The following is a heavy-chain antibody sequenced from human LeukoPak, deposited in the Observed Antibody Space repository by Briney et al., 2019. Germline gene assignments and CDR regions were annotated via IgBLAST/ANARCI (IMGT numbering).Heavy chain of an antibody. V-gene: IGHV1-2*02. Sequence: ASVTVSCKASGYTLTFHYIHWVRQPPGQGLEWMGWISPHSGLTIYPQRFQGMVTMTTDTSISKDLLEVRRMTPADTAVYYCVRQSADDDLDIWGQGRMITVYS. CDR2: ISPHSGLT. CDR1: GYTLTFHY. CDR3: VRQSADDDLDI. J-gene: IGHJ3*02.